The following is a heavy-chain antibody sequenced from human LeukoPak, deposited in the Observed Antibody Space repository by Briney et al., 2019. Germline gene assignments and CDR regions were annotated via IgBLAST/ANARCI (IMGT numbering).Heavy chain of an antibody. CDR3: ARRDAVPAALFDP. CDR1: GYSFTSYW. Sequence: GESLKISCKGSGYSFTSYWIGWVRQMPGKGLEGMGIIYPGDSDTRYSPSFQGQVTISADKSISTAYLQWSSLKASDTAMYYCARRDAVPAALFDPWGQGTLVTVSS. V-gene: IGHV5-51*01. CDR2: IYPGDSDT. J-gene: IGHJ5*02. D-gene: IGHD2-2*01.